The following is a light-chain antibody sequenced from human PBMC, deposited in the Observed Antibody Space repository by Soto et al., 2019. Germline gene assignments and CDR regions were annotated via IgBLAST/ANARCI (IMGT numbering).Light chain of an antibody. Sequence: QSALTQPASVSGSPGQSITISCTGTSSDVGGYSYVSWYQQHPGKAPKLMIYDVSNRPSGVSNRSSGSKSGNTASLTISGLQAEDEADYYCSSYTSSSPYVFGTGTKVTAL. CDR3: SSYTSSSPYV. V-gene: IGLV2-14*01. CDR2: DVS. CDR1: SSDVGGYSY. J-gene: IGLJ1*01.